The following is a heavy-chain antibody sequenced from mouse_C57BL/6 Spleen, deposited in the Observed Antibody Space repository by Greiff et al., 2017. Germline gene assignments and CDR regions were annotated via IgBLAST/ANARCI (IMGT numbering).Heavy chain of an antibody. CDR3: SQNIAETTVVAKDAMDY. CDR1: GFSLTSYG. D-gene: IGHD1-1*01. CDR2: IWRGGST. V-gene: IGHV2-5*01. Sequence: VKLVESGPGLVQPSQSLSITCTVSGFSLTSYGVHWVRQSPGKGLEWLGVIWRGGSTDYNAAFMSRLSITKDNSKSQVFFKMNSLQADDTALYYWSQNIAETTVVAKDAMDYWGQGTSVTVSS. J-gene: IGHJ4*01.